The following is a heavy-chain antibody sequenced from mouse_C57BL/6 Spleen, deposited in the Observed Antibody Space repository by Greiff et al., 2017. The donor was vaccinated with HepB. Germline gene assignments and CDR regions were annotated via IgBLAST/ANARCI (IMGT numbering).Heavy chain of an antibody. D-gene: IGHD1-1*01. CDR3: ARRWDNYYGSYYFDY. CDR2: ISSGSSTI. V-gene: IGHV5-17*01. CDR1: GFTFSDYG. J-gene: IGHJ2*01. Sequence: EVKLQESGGGLVKPGGSLKLSCAASGFTFSDYGMHWVRQAPEKGLEWVAYISSGSSTIYYADTVKGRFTISRDNAKNTLFLQMTSLRSEDTAMYYCARRWDNYYGSYYFDYWGQGTTLTVSS.